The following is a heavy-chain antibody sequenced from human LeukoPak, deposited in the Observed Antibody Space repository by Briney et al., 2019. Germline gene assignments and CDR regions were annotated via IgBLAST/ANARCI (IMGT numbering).Heavy chain of an antibody. CDR3: AKDQGIAVAGLLGY. CDR1: GFTFSSYA. V-gene: IGHV3-23*01. Sequence: GGSLRLSCAASGFTFSSYAMSWVRQAPGKGLEWVSAISGSGGSTYYADSVKGRFTISRDNSKNTLYLQMNSLRAEDTAVYYCAKDQGIAVAGLLGYWGQGTLVTVSS. D-gene: IGHD6-19*01. J-gene: IGHJ4*02. CDR2: ISGSGGST.